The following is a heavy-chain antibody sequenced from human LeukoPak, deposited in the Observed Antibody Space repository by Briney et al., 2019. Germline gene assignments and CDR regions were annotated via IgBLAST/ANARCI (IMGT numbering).Heavy chain of an antibody. J-gene: IGHJ5*02. CDR1: GYTFTGYY. V-gene: IGHV1-2*02. CDR3: ARDQRVLRFLEWLPHP. D-gene: IGHD3-3*01. Sequence: GASVKVSCKASGYTFTGYYMHWVRQAPGQGREWMGWINPNSGGTNYAQKFQGRVTMTRDTSISTAYMELSRLRSDDTAAYYCARDQRVLRFLEWLPHPWGQGTLVTVSS. CDR2: INPNSGGT.